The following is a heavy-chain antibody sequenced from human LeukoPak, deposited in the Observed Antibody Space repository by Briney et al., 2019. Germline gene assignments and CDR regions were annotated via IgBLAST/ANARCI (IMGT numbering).Heavy chain of an antibody. CDR3: ASFSIAVAGDFDY. V-gene: IGHV1-24*01. J-gene: IGHJ4*02. D-gene: IGHD6-19*01. Sequence: GASVKVSCKASGGTFSSYAISWVRQAPGKGLEWMGGFDPEDGETIYAQKFQGRVTMTEDTSTDTAYMELSSLRSEDTAVYYCASFSIAVAGDFDYWGQGTLVTVSS. CDR2: FDPEDGET. CDR1: GGTFSSYA.